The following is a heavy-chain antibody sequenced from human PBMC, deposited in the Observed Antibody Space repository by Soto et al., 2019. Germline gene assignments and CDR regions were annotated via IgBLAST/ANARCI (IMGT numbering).Heavy chain of an antibody. D-gene: IGHD3-10*01. Sequence: QVQLVQSGAEVKKPGASVKVSCKSSGYTFTSYGISWVRQAPGQGLELMGWISAYNGNTNYAQKLQGRVNMTTDTSTSTGYMELRSLRSDDTAVYYCARDGSPRGSWFDPWGQGTLVTVSS. J-gene: IGHJ5*02. CDR3: ARDGSPRGSWFDP. V-gene: IGHV1-18*04. CDR1: GYTFTSYG. CDR2: ISAYNGNT.